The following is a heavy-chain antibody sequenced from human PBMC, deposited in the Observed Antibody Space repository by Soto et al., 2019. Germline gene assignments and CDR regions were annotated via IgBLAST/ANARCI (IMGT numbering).Heavy chain of an antibody. J-gene: IGHJ4*02. V-gene: IGHV3-49*04. CDR2: IRSKPYGGTT. CDR1: GFTFADYA. Sequence: PGGSLRLSCTTSGFTFADYAMTWVRQAPGKGLEWVGFIRSKPYGGTTEYAPSVKGRFIILRDDSRNIAYLQMNTLRPEDTAMYYCARVAYWGPGTQVTVSS. CDR3: ARVAY.